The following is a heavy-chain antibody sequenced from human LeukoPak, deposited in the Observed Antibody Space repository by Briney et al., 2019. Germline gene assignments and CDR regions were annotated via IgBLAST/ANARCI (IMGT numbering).Heavy chain of an antibody. J-gene: IGHJ4*02. CDR1: GFTFSSYE. D-gene: IGHD3-16*01. Sequence: GGSLRLSCAASGFTFSSYEMIWVRQAPGKGLEWISFISSSSSTIYYADSVKGRFTISRDNAKNSVYLQMNSLRAEDTAMYYCARDRGYSHAYSHQPDYWGQGTLVTVSS. CDR2: ISSSSSTI. CDR3: ARDRGYSHAYSHQPDY. V-gene: IGHV3-48*03.